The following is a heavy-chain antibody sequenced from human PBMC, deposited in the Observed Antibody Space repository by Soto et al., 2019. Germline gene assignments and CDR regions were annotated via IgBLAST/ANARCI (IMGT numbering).Heavy chain of an antibody. Sequence: QVQLQESGPGLVKPSGTLSLTCAVSGGSISSSNWWSWVRQPPGKGLEWIGEIYHSGSTNYNPSLKSRVTLSVDKSKNQCSLQLSSVTAADTAVYYCARVSVPWTGTVGYGMDVWGQGTTVTVSS. CDR1: GGSISSSNW. V-gene: IGHV4-4*02. CDR3: ARVSVPWTGTVGYGMDV. J-gene: IGHJ6*02. D-gene: IGHD1-26*01. CDR2: IYHSGST.